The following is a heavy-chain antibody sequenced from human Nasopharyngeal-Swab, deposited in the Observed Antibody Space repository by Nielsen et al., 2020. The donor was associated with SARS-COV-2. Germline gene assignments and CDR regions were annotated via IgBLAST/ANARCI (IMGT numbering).Heavy chain of an antibody. V-gene: IGHV3-7*01. CDR1: GFTSSNYW. J-gene: IGHJ6*02. CDR3: AKDKRYFDWDGMDV. Sequence: GGPLRLSCADSGFTSSNYWMSWVRQAPGKGLEWVANIKEDGSAKYYVDAVKGRFTISRDNSKNTLYLQMNSLRAEDTAVYYCAKDKRYFDWDGMDVWGQGTTVTVSS. CDR2: IKEDGSAK. D-gene: IGHD3-9*01.